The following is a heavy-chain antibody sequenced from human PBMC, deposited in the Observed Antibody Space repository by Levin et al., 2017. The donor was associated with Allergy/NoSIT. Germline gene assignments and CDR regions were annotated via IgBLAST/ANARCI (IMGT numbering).Heavy chain of an antibody. CDR1: GFTFSSYA. Sequence: GGSLRLSCAASGFTFSSYAMSWVRQAPGKGLEWVSAISGSGGSTYYADSVKGRFTISRDNSKNTLYLQMNSLRAEDTAVYYCAKDGVIAAAGQLNWFDPWGQGTLVTVSS. J-gene: IGHJ5*02. CDR3: AKDGVIAAAGQLNWFDP. CDR2: ISGSGGST. D-gene: IGHD6-13*01. V-gene: IGHV3-23*01.